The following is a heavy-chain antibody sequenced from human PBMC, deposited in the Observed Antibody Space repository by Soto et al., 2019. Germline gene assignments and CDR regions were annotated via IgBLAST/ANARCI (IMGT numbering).Heavy chain of an antibody. J-gene: IGHJ5*02. CDR3: AREGSPGYYDSSGSNWFDP. D-gene: IGHD3-22*01. CDR1: GGSISSYY. Sequence: TSETLSLTCTVSGGSISSYYWSWIRQTPGKGLEWIGYIFYFGSTNYNPSLKSRVTLSIDTSKNQLSLKLSSVTAADTAAYYCAREGSPGYYDSSGSNWFDPWGQGTLVTVSS. CDR2: IFYFGST. V-gene: IGHV4-59*12.